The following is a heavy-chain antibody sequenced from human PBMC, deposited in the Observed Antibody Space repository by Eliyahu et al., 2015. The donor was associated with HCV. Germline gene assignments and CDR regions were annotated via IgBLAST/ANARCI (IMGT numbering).Heavy chain of an antibody. CDR1: GFTFARYS. CDR2: ISSSSTYI. J-gene: IGHJ4*02. V-gene: IGHV3-21*06. CDR3: ARGFHGGGGVAAVDY. Sequence: EVQLVESGGGLVNPGGSLRLSCAASGFTFARYSLNWVRQAPGKGLEWVSSISSSSTYIYYADSLKGRFTVSRDNSKNSLYLQMDSLRVEDTAIYYCARGFHGGGGVAAVDYWGQGTLVTVSS. D-gene: IGHD2-2*01.